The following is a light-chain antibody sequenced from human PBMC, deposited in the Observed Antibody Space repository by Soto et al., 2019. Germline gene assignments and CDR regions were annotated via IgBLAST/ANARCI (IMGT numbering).Light chain of an antibody. CDR2: EDN. CDR1: SGSIASNY. CDR3: QSYDSDTVI. J-gene: IGLJ2*01. Sequence: NFMLTQPHSVSGSPGQTVTISCTRSSGSIASNYVQWYQQRPGSSPTIVIYEDNQRPSGVPDRFSGSIDSSSSSASLTISGLKSEDEADYYCQSYDSDTVIFGGGTKLTVL. V-gene: IGLV6-57*01.